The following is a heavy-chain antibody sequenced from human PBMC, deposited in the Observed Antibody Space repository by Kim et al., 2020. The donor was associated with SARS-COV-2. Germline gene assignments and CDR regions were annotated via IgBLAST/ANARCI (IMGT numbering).Heavy chain of an antibody. V-gene: IGHV3-30*18. CDR2: ISYDGSDK. J-gene: IGHJ4*02. D-gene: IGHD6-13*01. CDR3: AKDLQDMAASDTPAY. Sequence: GGSLRLSCAASRFTFNIFGMHWVRQAPGKGLEWVALISYDGSDKYYADSVKGRFTISRDNSRNTLYLQMNSLTTEDTAVYYCAKDLQDMAASDTPAYWGQGTLVTVSS. CDR1: RFTFNIFG.